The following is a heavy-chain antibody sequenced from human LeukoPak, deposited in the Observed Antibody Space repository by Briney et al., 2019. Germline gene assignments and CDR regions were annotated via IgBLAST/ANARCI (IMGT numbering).Heavy chain of an antibody. D-gene: IGHD7-27*01. Sequence: SETLSLTCTVSGGSISSSTYYWGWIRQPPGKGLEWIGSIYYSGSTYYNPSLKSRVTISADTSKNQFSLKLYSVTAADTAVYYCATRKLGNDYWGQGTLVTVSS. CDR3: ATRKLGNDY. CDR2: IYYSGST. CDR1: GGSISSSTYY. V-gene: IGHV4-39*07. J-gene: IGHJ4*02.